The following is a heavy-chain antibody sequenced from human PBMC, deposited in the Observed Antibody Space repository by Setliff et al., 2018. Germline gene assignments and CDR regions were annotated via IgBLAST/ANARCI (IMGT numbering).Heavy chain of an antibody. J-gene: IGHJ4*02. CDR3: ARVGGYGWGDH. V-gene: IGHV3-11*05. CDR2: ISADDVYI. CDR1: GFTFNDHY. Sequence: GSLRPSFAASGFTFNDHYMSWIRQTPGKGLEWLCYISADDVYILYADSVKGRFSVSRDNAKNSVYLEMNSLRVEDTAVYYCARVGGYGWGDHWGQGTLVTVSS. D-gene: IGHD2-15*01.